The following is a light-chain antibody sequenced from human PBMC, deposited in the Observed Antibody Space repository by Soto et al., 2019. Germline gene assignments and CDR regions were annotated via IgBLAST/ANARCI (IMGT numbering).Light chain of an antibody. CDR1: SSDVGGYNY. CDR3: QSYDSSLSAYV. V-gene: IGLV2-14*01. CDR2: EVS. J-gene: IGLJ1*01. Sequence: QSVLTQPASVSGSPGQSITISCTGTSSDVGGYNYVSWYQQHPGKAPKLIIYEVSNRPSGVSNRFSGSKSGNTASLTISGLQDEDEADYYCQSYDSSLSAYVFGT.